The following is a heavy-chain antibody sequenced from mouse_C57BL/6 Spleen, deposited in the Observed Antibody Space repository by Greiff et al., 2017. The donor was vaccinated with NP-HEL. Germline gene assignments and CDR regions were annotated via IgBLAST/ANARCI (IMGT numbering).Heavy chain of an antibody. CDR2: ISSGSSTI. Sequence: EVKLVESGGGLVKPGGSLKLSCAASGFTFSDYGMHWVRQAPEKGLEWVAYISSGSSTIYYADTVKGRFTISRDNAKNTLFLQMTSLRSEDTAMYYGARSHYGSSYRYFDVWGKGTTVTVSS. CDR3: ARSHYGSSYRYFDV. D-gene: IGHD1-1*01. J-gene: IGHJ1*03. V-gene: IGHV5-17*01. CDR1: GFTFSDYG.